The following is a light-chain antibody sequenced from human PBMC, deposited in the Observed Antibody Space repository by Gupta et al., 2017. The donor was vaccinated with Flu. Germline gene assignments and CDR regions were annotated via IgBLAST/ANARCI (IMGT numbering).Light chain of an antibody. Sequence: SFILTKPPSVSVAPGQTASIDCGGNNIGSETVHWYQQKPGQAPILVLYDDYFRPSGIPERFSGSNSGNTATLTIRRVEAGDEADYYCQVWDTASDHWLFGAGTALTVV. J-gene: IGLJ3*02. CDR1: NIGSET. CDR2: DDY. V-gene: IGLV3-21*02. CDR3: QVWDTASDHWL.